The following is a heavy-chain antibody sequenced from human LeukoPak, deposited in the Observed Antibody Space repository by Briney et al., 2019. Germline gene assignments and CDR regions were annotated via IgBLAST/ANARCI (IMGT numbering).Heavy chain of an antibody. CDR3: ARDRANYSGSGSSPGFAY. Sequence: PGGSLRLSCTASGFTFSSYSMNWLRQAPGKGLEWVSSISSSSSYIYYADSVKGRFTISRDHTKNSLYLQMNSLRAEETAVYYCARDRANYSGSGSSPGFAYWGQGTLVTVCS. J-gene: IGHJ4*02. CDR2: ISSSSSYI. CDR1: GFTFSSYS. V-gene: IGHV3-21*01. D-gene: IGHD3-10*01.